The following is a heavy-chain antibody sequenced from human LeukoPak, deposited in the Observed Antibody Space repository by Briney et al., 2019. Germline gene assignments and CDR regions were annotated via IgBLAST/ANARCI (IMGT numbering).Heavy chain of an antibody. J-gene: IGHJ4*02. CDR1: GFTFSSYA. Sequence: GGSLRLSCAASGFTFSSYAMSWVRQAPGKGLEWVSAISGSGGSTYYADSVKGRFTISRDNSKNTLYLQMNSLRAEDTAVYYRAKEEDVVVVPAANHYWGQGTLVTVSS. CDR2: ISGSGGST. CDR3: AKEEDVVVVPAANHY. D-gene: IGHD2-2*01. V-gene: IGHV3-23*01.